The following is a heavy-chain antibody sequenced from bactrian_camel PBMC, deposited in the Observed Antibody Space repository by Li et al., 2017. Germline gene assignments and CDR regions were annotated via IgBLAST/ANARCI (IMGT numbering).Heavy chain of an antibody. V-gene: IGHV3S53*01. CDR2: IDSDGGT. J-gene: IGHJ4*01. CDR3: AAIFSRAISSIGTVPLTPSDYDY. Sequence: HVQLVESGGGSVQAGGSLRLSCATSNMYSRYCMGWFRQVPGKEREGVAVIDSDGGTSYADSVKGRFTISKDNAKNMMYLQMNSLKPEDTAMYYCAAIFSRAISSIGTVPLTPSDYDYWGQGTQVTVS. CDR1: NMYSRYC. D-gene: IGHD2*01.